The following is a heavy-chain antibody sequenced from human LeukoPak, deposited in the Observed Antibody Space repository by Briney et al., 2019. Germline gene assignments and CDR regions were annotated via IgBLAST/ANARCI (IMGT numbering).Heavy chain of an antibody. CDR2: ISSSSSYI. V-gene: IGHV3-21*01. Sequence: PGGSLRLSCAASGFTFSSYSMNWVRQAPGKGLEWVSSISSSSSYIYYADSVKGRFTISRDNAKNSLYLQMNSLRAEDTAVYYCAREPLTGYNWGYYFDYWGQGTLVTVSS. J-gene: IGHJ4*02. CDR3: AREPLTGYNWGYYFDY. CDR1: GFTFSSYS. D-gene: IGHD1-1*01.